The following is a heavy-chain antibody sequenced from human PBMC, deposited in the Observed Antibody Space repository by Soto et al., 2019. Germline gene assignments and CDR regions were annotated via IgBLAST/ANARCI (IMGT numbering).Heavy chain of an antibody. CDR3: AREYNWNDVRYGMDD. J-gene: IGHJ6*02. D-gene: IGHD1-20*01. CDR2: IIPIFGTA. V-gene: IGHV1-69*01. Sequence: QVQLVQSGAEVKKPGSSVKVSCKASGGTFSTYAISWVRQAPGQGLGWMGGIIPIFGTANYAQKFQGRLTITADESTSTVYMELSSLRSEDTAVYFCAREYNWNDVRYGMDDWGQGTTVTVSS. CDR1: GGTFSTYA.